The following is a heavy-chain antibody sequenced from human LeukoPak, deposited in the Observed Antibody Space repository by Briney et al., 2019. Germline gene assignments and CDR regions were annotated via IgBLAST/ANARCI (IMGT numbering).Heavy chain of an antibody. J-gene: IGHJ3*02. V-gene: IGHV3-30*03. CDR2: ISYDGSNK. D-gene: IGHD2-21*01. CDR1: GFTFSSYG. CDR3: AREGHHIADAFDI. Sequence: PGGSLRLSCAASGFTFSSYGMHWVRQAPGKGLEWVAVISYDGSNKYYADSVKGRFTISRDNAKNSLYLQMNSLRAEDTAVYYCAREGHHIADAFDIWGQGTMVTVSS.